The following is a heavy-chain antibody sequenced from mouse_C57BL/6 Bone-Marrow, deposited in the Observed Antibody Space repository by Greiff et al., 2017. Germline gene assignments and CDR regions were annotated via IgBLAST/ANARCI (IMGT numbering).Heavy chain of an antibody. Sequence: QVQLQQPGAELVKPGASVKVSCKASGYTFTSYWMHWVKQRPGQGLEWIGRIHPSDSDTNYNQKFKGKATLTVDTSSSTAYMQLSSLTSEDSAVYYCAIPPIYYDYGAWFAYWGQGTRVTVSA. CDR1: GYTFTSYW. CDR2: IHPSDSDT. J-gene: IGHJ3*01. V-gene: IGHV1-74*01. CDR3: AIPPIYYDYGAWFAY. D-gene: IGHD2-4*01.